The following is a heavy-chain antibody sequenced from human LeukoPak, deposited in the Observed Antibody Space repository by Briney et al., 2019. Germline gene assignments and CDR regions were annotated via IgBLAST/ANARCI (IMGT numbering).Heavy chain of an antibody. J-gene: IGHJ4*02. CDR1: GYTFTSYG. Sequence: GASVKVSCKASGYTFTSYGISWVRQAPGQGLEWMGWISAYNGNTNYAQKLQGRVTMTTDTSTSTAHMELRSLRSDDTAVYYCARVPSWSSSGWYNWGQGTLVTVSS. CDR3: ARVPSWSSSGWYN. D-gene: IGHD6-19*01. V-gene: IGHV1-18*01. CDR2: ISAYNGNT.